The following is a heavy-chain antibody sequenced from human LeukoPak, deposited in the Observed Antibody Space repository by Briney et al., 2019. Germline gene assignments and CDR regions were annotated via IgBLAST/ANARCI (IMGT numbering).Heavy chain of an antibody. J-gene: IGHJ5*02. D-gene: IGHD2-15*01. CDR3: ARDLGYCSGGSCLGWFDP. CDR1: GGSISSYY. Sequence: SETLSLTCTVSGGSISSYYWSWIRQPPGKGLEWIGYIYYSGSTNYNPSLKSRVTMSVDTSKNQFSLKLSSVTAADTAVYYCARDLGYCSGGSCLGWFDPWGQGTLVSVSS. V-gene: IGHV4-59*12. CDR2: IYYSGST.